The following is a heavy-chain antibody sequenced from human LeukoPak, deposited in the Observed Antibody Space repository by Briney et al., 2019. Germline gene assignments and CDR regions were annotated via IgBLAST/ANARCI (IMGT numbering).Heavy chain of an antibody. CDR2: IYHSGST. V-gene: IGHV4-4*02. Sequence: SETLSLTCAVSGGSISSSNWWSWVRPPPGKGLEWIGEIYHSGSTNYNPSLKSRVTISVDKSKNQFSLKLSSVTAADTAVYYCAAVTTGYYYYGMDVWGQGTTVTVSS. J-gene: IGHJ6*02. CDR1: GGSISSSNW. CDR3: AAVTTGYYYYGMDV. D-gene: IGHD4-17*01.